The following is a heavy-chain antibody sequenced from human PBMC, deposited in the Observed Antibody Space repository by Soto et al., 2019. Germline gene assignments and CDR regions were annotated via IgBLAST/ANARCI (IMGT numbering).Heavy chain of an antibody. CDR3: ARLFRDYDRWRGYSGYYYGMDV. J-gene: IGHJ6*02. Sequence: PSQTLSLTCSVSGGSISSYYWGWTRQPPGQGLEWIGSIYYSGSTYYNPSLKSRVTISVETSKNQFSLKLSSVTAADTAVYYGARLFRDYDRWRGYSGYYYGMDVWGQGTTVTASS. V-gene: IGHV4-39*01. CDR1: GGSISSYY. D-gene: IGHD3-3*01. CDR2: IYYSGST.